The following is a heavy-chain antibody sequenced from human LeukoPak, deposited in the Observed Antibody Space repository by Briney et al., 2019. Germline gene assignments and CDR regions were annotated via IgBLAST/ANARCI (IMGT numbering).Heavy chain of an antibody. V-gene: IGHV3-23*01. CDR3: AKDYCTGTNCYGDY. CDR2: VSAGGGST. Sequence: PGGSLRLSCIASGFTFSSYAMTWVRQAPGKGLEWVSAVSAGGGSTYYADSVKGRFTISGDNSKSTLYLQMNSLRAEDTALYYCAKDYCTGTNCYGDYWGQGTLVTVSS. CDR1: GFTFSSYA. D-gene: IGHD2-2*01. J-gene: IGHJ4*02.